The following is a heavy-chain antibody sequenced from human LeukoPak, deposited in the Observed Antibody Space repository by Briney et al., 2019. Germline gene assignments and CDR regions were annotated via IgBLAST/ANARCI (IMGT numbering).Heavy chain of an antibody. CDR3: AKPSGVRRSGWYIETYFDY. CDR2: ISGSGGST. Sequence: PGGSLRLSCAASGFTFSSYAMSWVRQAPGKGLEWVSAISGSGGSTYYADSVKGRFTISRDNSKNTLYLQMNSLRAEDTAVYYCAKPSGVRRSGWYIETYFDYWGQGTLVTVSS. J-gene: IGHJ4*02. V-gene: IGHV3-23*01. CDR1: GFTFSSYA. D-gene: IGHD6-19*01.